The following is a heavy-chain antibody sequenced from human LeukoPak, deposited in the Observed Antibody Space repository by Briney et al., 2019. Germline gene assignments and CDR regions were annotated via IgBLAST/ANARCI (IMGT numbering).Heavy chain of an antibody. J-gene: IGHJ5*02. V-gene: IGHV4-59*01. Sequence: SETLSLTCTVSGGSISSYYWSWIRQPPGKGLEWIGYIHYSGSTDYNASLKSRVTISVDTSKNQFSLKLSSVTAADTAVYYCARDGALRGDRFDPWGQGTLVTVSS. CDR1: GGSISSYY. D-gene: IGHD3-10*01. CDR2: IHYSGST. CDR3: ARDGALRGDRFDP.